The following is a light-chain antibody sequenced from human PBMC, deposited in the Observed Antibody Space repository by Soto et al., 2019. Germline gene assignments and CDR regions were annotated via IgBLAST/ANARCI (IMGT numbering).Light chain of an antibody. V-gene: IGLV2-8*01. CDR1: SSDVGGHNY. CDR3: SSYAGSSNV. J-gene: IGLJ1*01. CDR2: EVN. Sequence: QSALTQPASVSGSPGQSITISCTGTSSDVGGHNYVSWYQQHPGKAPKLMIYEVNKRPSGVPDRFSGSKSGNTASLTVSGLQAEDEADYYCSSYAGSSNVFGTGTQLTVL.